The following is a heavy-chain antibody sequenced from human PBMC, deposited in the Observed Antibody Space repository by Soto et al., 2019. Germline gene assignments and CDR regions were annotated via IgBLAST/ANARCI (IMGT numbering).Heavy chain of an antibody. Sequence: QVQLVASGGGVVQTGRSLRLSCAASGFTFSSSAMHWVRQAPGKWLELVAVISYDGKKKFYADSGMGRFTISRDNSKNTLDLQVDSLSAEDAAVYYCARRQGFGQAPNGVYVWGQGTTGTFSS. D-gene: IGHD3-10*01. V-gene: IGHV3-30*04. CDR2: ISYDGKKK. J-gene: IGHJ6*01. CDR3: ARRQGFGQAPNGVYV. CDR1: GFTFSSSA.